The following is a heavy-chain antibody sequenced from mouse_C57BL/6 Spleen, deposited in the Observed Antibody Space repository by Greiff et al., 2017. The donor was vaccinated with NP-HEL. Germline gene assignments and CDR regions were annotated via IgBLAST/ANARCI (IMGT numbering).Heavy chain of an antibody. Sequence: EVQVVESGGGLVQPGGSLKLSCAASGFTFSDYYMYWVRQTPEKRLEWVAYISNGGGSTYYPDTVKGRFTISRDNAKNTLYLQMSRLKSEDTAMYYCARRGYGNYFDYWGQGTTLTVSS. CDR3: ARRGYGNYFDY. CDR1: GFTFSDYY. J-gene: IGHJ2*01. V-gene: IGHV5-12*01. CDR2: ISNGGGST. D-gene: IGHD2-1*01.